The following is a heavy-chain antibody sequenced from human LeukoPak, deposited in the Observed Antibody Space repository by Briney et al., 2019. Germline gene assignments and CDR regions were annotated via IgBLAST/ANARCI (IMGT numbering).Heavy chain of an antibody. CDR2: IYTSGST. V-gene: IGHV4-61*02. CDR3: ARDLTPGIAVAFDY. D-gene: IGHD6-19*01. J-gene: IGHJ4*02. CDR1: GGSISSGSYY. Sequence: SETLSLTCTVSGGSISSGSYYWSWIRQPAGKGLEWIGRIYTSGSTNYNPSLKSRVTISVDTSKNQFSLKLSSVTAADTAVYYCARDLTPGIAVAFDYWGQGTLVTVS.